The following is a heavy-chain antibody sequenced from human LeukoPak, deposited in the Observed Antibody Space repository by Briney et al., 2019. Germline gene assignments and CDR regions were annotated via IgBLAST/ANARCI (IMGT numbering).Heavy chain of an antibody. Sequence: GGSLRLSCAASGFTFSSYWMSWVRQAPGKGLEWVANIKQDGSEKYYVDSVKGRFTISRDNANNTRYLQMNRLRAEDAAVYYCAKDEGRGNGSERHGAFDYWGQGTLVTVSS. D-gene: IGHD3-10*01. V-gene: IGHV3-7*01. CDR3: AKDEGRGNGSERHGAFDY. CDR1: GFTFSSYW. J-gene: IGHJ4*02. CDR2: IKQDGSEK.